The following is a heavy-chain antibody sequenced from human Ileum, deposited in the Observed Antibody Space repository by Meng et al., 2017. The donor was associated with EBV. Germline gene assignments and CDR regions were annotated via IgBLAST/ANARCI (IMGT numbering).Heavy chain of an antibody. J-gene: IGHJ5*02. Sequence: QLQLVESGGGLVSPGGSLGLSCAASGFTFSDYYMSWIRQAPGKGLEWVSYITSSGGIIYYADSVKGRFTISRDNAKKSLYLQMNSLRAEDTAVYYCASARGSWFDPWGQGTLVTVSS. CDR2: ITSSGGII. CDR3: ASARGSWFDP. V-gene: IGHV3-11*01. CDR1: GFTFSDYY. D-gene: IGHD1-26*01.